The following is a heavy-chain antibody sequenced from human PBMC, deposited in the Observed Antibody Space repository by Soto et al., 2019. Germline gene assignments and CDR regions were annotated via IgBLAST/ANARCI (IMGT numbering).Heavy chain of an antibody. J-gene: IGHJ5*02. V-gene: IGHV1-69*06. Sequence: SVKVSCKASGGTFSSYAISWVRQAPGQGLEWMGGIIPIFGTANYAQKFQGRVTITADKSTSTAYMELSSLRSEDTAVYYCARASLPRYCSSNSCRVDWFDPWGQGTLVTVSS. CDR2: IIPIFGTA. CDR1: GGTFSSYA. D-gene: IGHD2-2*01. CDR3: ARASLPRYCSSNSCRVDWFDP.